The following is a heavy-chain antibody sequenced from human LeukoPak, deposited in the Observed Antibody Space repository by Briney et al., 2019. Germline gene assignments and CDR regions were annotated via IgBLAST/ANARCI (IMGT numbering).Heavy chain of an antibody. CDR3: AKDRYSSGPRPGDY. CDR2: TNRRGDIT. CDR1: GYTFGDYG. J-gene: IGHJ4*02. D-gene: IGHD6-19*01. Sequence: RSGGSLRLSCAASGYTFGDYGMSWVRQVPGKGLEWVSGTNRRGDITGYADFVKGRFTISRDNAKNSLYLQMNSLRAEDTAVYYCAKDRYSSGPRPGDYWGQGTLVTVSS. V-gene: IGHV3-20*04.